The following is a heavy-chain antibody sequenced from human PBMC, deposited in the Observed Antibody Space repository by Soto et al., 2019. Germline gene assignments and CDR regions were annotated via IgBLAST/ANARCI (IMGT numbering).Heavy chain of an antibody. J-gene: IGHJ4*02. CDR1: GFTFSSDW. CDR3: ARDTTTGLDN. D-gene: IGHD4-17*01. CDR2: INSDGTDI. Sequence: EVNLVESGGGSVQPGWSLRLSCVASGFTFSSDWMHWVRQAPGRGLVWVSRINSDGTDITYADLVKGRFTISRDNAKNTLYLQMNNLRAEDTAVYYCARDTTTGLDNWGQGTLVTVSS. V-gene: IGHV3-74*03.